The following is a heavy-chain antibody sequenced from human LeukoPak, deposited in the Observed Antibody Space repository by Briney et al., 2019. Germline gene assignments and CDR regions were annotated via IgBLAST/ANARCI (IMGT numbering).Heavy chain of an antibody. D-gene: IGHD4-17*01. CDR3: ARVGSDYGDYMAY. CDR1: GYTFTSYD. V-gene: IGHV1-8*01. Sequence: APVKVSCKASGYTFTSYDINWVRQATGQGLEWMGWMNSISGNTGYAQKFQGRVTMTRDTSINTAYMELSSLRSEDTAVYYCARVGSDYGDYMAYWGQGTLVTVSS. CDR2: MNSISGNT. J-gene: IGHJ4*02.